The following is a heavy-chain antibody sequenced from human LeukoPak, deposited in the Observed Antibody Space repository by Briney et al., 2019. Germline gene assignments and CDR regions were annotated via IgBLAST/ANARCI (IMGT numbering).Heavy chain of an antibody. Sequence: ASVKVSWKAYGYTLTSYAVNWVRQAPGQGLEWMGWNNTNTGNPTYAEGFTGRFVFSLDTSVTTAYLQITSLKAEDTAVYFCARTGQQGSYYCFPHWGQGSMIIGAS. V-gene: IGHV7-4-1*02. CDR3: ARTGQQGSYYCFPH. D-gene: IGHD1-26*01. J-gene: IGHJ1*01. CDR2: NNTNTGNP. CDR1: GYTLTSYA.